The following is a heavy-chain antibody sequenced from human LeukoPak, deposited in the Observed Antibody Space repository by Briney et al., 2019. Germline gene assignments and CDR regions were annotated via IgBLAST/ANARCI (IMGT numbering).Heavy chain of an antibody. V-gene: IGHV1-69*04. CDR1: ADTFKRYA. CDR3: ARYASYYGLDV. J-gene: IGHJ6*02. CDR2: ITPLLGMA. Sequence: SVKVSCEASADTFKRYAISWVRQAPGHGLEWMGRITPLLGMANYTQRFQGRVTITADKSTHTAYMELSTLRSDDTAVYYCARYASYYGLDVWRQGTTVTVS.